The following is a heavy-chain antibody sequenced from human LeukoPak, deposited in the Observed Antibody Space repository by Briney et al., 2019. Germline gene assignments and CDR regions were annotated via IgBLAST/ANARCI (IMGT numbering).Heavy chain of an antibody. CDR2: IYFGDSHT. Sequence: GESLKISCKGSGNRFTSYWIGWVRQMPGKGLEWMGIIYFGDSHTRYNPSFQGQVTISADKSISTAYLQWSSLKASDTAMYYCARQDCSSTSCYMDYYYMGVWGKGTTVTVSS. CDR3: ARQDCSSTSCYMDYYYMGV. V-gene: IGHV5-51*01. D-gene: IGHD2-2*02. CDR1: GNRFTSYW. J-gene: IGHJ6*03.